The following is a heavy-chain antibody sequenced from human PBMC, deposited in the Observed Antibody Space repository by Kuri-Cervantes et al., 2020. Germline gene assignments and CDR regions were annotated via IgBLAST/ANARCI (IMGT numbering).Heavy chain of an antibody. CDR3: AKEVQLLPYYYYGMDV. Sequence: GGSLRLSCAASGFTFSSYGMHWVRQAPGKGLEWVAVIWYDGGNKYYADSVKGRFTISRDNSKNTLYLQMNSLRAEDTAVYYCAKEVQLLPYYYYGMDVWGQGTTVTVSS. CDR2: IWYDGGNK. J-gene: IGHJ6*02. D-gene: IGHD2-15*01. V-gene: IGHV3-30*02. CDR1: GFTFSSYG.